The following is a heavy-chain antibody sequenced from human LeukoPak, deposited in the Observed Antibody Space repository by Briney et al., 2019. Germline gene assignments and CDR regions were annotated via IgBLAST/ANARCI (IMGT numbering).Heavy chain of an antibody. CDR3: ARVARSYYYYYGMDV. Sequence: SETLSLTCAVYGGSFSGYYWSWIRQPPGKGLEWLGEINHSGSTNYNPSLKSRVTISVDTSKNQFSLKLSSVTAADTAVYYCARVARSYYYYYGMDVWGQGTTVTVSS. CDR1: GGSFSGYY. CDR2: INHSGST. D-gene: IGHD1-26*01. V-gene: IGHV4-34*01. J-gene: IGHJ6*02.